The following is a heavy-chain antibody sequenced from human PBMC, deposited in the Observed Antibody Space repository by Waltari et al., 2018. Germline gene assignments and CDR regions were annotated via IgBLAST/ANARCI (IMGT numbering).Heavy chain of an antibody. CDR1: GGSISSHY. CDR3: AHSSSRGWRDYYYMDV. V-gene: IGHV4-59*11. Sequence: QVQLQESGPGLVKPSETLSLTCTVSGGSISSHYWSWIRQPPGKGLEWIGYIYYSGSTNYNPSLKSRVTISVDTSKNQFSLKLSSVTAADTAVYYCAHSSSRGWRDYYYMDVWGKGTTVTVSS. D-gene: IGHD6-6*01. J-gene: IGHJ6*03. CDR2: IYYSGST.